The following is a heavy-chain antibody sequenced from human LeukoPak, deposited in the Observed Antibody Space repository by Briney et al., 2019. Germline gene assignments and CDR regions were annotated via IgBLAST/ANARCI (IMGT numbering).Heavy chain of an antibody. V-gene: IGHV5-51*01. D-gene: IGHD3-22*01. J-gene: IGHJ3*02. CDR1: GYRFSDYW. CDR3: ARQGAGVSHYDDTGLPRGAFDI. Sequence: GESLKISCKASGYRFSDYWVAWVRQVPGKGLEWLGFILPGDSDTRYSPSFRGQVTISADKSIDTVYLQWNSLKASDSAMYYCARQGAGVSHYDDTGLPRGAFDIWGRGTMVTVSS. CDR2: ILPGDSDT.